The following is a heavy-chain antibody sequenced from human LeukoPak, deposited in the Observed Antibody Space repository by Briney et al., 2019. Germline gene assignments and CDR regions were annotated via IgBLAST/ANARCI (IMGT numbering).Heavy chain of an antibody. V-gene: IGHV1-69*13. CDR2: IIPIFGTA. J-gene: IGHJ5*02. Sequence: SVNVSCKASGGTFSSYAISWVRQAPGQGLEWMGGIIPIFGTANYAQKFQGRVTITADESTSTAYMELSSLRSEDTAVYYCARDRMDSSSWATAYWFDPWGQGTLVTVSS. D-gene: IGHD6-13*01. CDR1: GGTFSSYA. CDR3: ARDRMDSSSWATAYWFDP.